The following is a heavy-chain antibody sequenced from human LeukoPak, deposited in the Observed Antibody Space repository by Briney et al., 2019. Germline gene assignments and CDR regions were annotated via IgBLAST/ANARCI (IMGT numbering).Heavy chain of an antibody. CDR1: GFIFSSNG. CDR3: ANAPYSSSWYPGN. J-gene: IGHJ4*02. V-gene: IGHV3-30*18. CDR2: ISYDGSYQ. D-gene: IGHD6-13*01. Sequence: GRSLRLSCVASGFIFSSNGMHWVRQAPGKGLEWVALISYDGSYQHYADSVKGRFTISRDDSMNTLYLQMNSLGAEDTALYYCANAPYSSSWYPGNWGQGTLVTVSS.